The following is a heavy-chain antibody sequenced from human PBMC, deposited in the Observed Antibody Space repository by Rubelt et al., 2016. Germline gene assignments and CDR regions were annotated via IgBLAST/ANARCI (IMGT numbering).Heavy chain of an antibody. CDR2: INPSGGST. D-gene: IGHD3-3*01. V-gene: IGHV1-46*01. CDR3: ARDWSGYWTVDY. Sequence: QVQLVQSGSELKKPGASVKVSCKASGYTFTSYYMHWVRQAPGQGPEWMGIINPSGGSTSYAQKFQGRVTMTRDTATSTVYMELSSLRSDDTAVYYCARDWSGYWTVDYWGQGTLVTVSS. CDR1: GYTFTSYY. J-gene: IGHJ4*02.